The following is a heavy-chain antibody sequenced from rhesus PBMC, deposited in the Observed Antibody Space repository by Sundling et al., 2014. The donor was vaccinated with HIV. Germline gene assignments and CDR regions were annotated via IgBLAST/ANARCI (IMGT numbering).Heavy chain of an antibody. CDR2: ISDTSGNT. CDR1: GASISSHY. J-gene: IGHJ4*01. Sequence: QVQLQESGPGLVKPSETLPLTCAVSGASISSHYWGWIRQPPGKGLEWIGYISDTSGNTYYNPSLKSRVTISTDTSKNQFSLKLSSVTAADTAMYYCARRHWGDYYAGWGYWGQGVLVTVSS. CDR3: ARRHWGDYYAGWGY. D-gene: IGHD3-34*01. V-gene: IGHV4-165*01.